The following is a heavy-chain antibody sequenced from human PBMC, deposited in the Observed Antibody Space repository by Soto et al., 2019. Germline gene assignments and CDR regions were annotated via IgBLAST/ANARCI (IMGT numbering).Heavy chain of an antibody. CDR3: XXXXXPQDY. J-gene: IGHJ4*02. Sequence: QVQLVQSGAEVKKPGASVKVSCKASGYTFTSYGISWVRQAPGQGLEWMGWIRPYNGNTNYAQKLQGRVTMTTETXXXXXXXXXXXXXXXXXXXXXXXXXXXPQDYWGQGTLVTVSS. V-gene: IGHV1-18*01. CDR2: IRPYNGNT. CDR1: GYTFTSYG.